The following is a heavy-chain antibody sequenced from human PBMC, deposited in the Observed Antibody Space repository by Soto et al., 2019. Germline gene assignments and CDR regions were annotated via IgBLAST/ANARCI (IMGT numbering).Heavy chain of an antibody. J-gene: IGHJ5*02. CDR2: INPNSGGT. Sequence: QVQLVQSGAEVKKPGASVKVSCKASGYTFTGYYMHWVRQAPGQGLEWMGWINPNSGGTNYAQKFQGRVTMTRDTSISTAYMELSRLRSDDTAVYYCASGKILSSSFRGPTFDPWGQGTLVTVSS. CDR3: ASGKILSSSFRGPTFDP. CDR1: GYTFTGYY. D-gene: IGHD6-13*01. V-gene: IGHV1-2*02.